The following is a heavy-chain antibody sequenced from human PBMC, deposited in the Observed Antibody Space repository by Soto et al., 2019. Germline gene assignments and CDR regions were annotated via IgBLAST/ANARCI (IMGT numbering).Heavy chain of an antibody. D-gene: IGHD3-10*01. CDR1: GYTFTSYG. J-gene: IGHJ5*02. CDR2: ISAYNGNT. Sequence: QVQLVQSGAEVKKPGASVKVSCKASGYTFTSYGISWVRQAPGQGLEWMGWISAYNGNTNYAQKIQGRVTMTTDTSTSTAYMELRSLRSDDTAVYYCARTPSYYGSGSRYNWFDPWGQGTLVTVSS. CDR3: ARTPSYYGSGSRYNWFDP. V-gene: IGHV1-18*01.